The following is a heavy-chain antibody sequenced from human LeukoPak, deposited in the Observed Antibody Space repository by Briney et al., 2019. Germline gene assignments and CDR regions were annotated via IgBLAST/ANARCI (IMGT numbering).Heavy chain of an antibody. D-gene: IGHD2-2*01. CDR1: GFTFSDYY. V-gene: IGHV3-11*01. CDR3: ASPIVPAARGYFDY. CDR2: ISSSGSTI. J-gene: IGHJ4*02. Sequence: GGSLRLSCAASGFTFSDYYMSWIHQAPGKGLEWVSYISSSGSTIYYADSVKGRFTISRDNAKNSLYLQMNSLRAEDTAVYYCASPIVPAARGYFDYWGQGTLVTVSS.